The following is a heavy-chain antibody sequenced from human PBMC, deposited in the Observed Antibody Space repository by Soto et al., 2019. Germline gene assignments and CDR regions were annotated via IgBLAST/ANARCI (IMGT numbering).Heavy chain of an antibody. CDR1: GYTFSNYG. Sequence: QVQVLQSGAEVKKPGASVKVSCTASGYTFSNYGITSVRQAPGQGLEWMGWISVYDGNTAYAQKVQGRVTMTTDTSTSTAYMELRSLTSDDTAVYYCARAVPYSVGARLDYWGQGTLVTVSS. CDR3: ARAVPYSVGARLDY. J-gene: IGHJ4*02. CDR2: ISVYDGNT. V-gene: IGHV1-18*01. D-gene: IGHD1-26*01.